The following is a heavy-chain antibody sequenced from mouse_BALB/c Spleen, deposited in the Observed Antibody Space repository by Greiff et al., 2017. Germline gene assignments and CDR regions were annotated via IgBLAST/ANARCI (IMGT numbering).Heavy chain of an antibody. D-gene: IGHD4-1*01. J-gene: IGHJ2*01. CDR3: ARSGTGTVLFDY. CDR2: ISYSGST. Sequence: EVKLQESGPSLVKPSQTLSLTCSVTGDSITSGYWNWIRKFPGNKLEYMGYISYSGSTYYNPSLKSRISITRDTSKNQYYLQLNSVTTEDTATYYCARSGTGTVLFDYWGQGTTLTVSS. V-gene: IGHV3-8*02. CDR1: GDSITSGY.